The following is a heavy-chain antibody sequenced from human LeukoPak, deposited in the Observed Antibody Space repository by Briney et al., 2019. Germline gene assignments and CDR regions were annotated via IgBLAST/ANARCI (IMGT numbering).Heavy chain of an antibody. Sequence: GGSLRLSCAASGFTFSDYYMGWIRQAPGQGLEWISYISANCITTYYADSVKGRFTISRDNARNSLSLYMNFLRAEDTAVYYCASSLNTVIISPYYFDYWGQGTLVTVSS. CDR3: ASSLNTVIISPYYFDY. D-gene: IGHD4-11*01. J-gene: IGHJ4*02. CDR1: GFTFSDYY. V-gene: IGHV3-11*04. CDR2: ISANCITT.